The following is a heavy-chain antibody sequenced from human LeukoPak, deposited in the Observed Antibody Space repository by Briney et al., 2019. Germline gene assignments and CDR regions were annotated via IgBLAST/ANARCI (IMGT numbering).Heavy chain of an antibody. CDR1: GYIFSSYG. CDR2: ISVYNGNT. V-gene: IGHV1-18*01. J-gene: IGHJ4*02. D-gene: IGHD6-13*01. Sequence: ASVKVSCKASGYIFSSYGISWVRQAPGQGLEWMGWISVYNGNTNYAQKLQGRVTMTTDTSTSTAYVELRSLRSDDTAVYYCARLSGYDEYPDYWGQGTLVTVSS. CDR3: ARLSGYDEYPDY.